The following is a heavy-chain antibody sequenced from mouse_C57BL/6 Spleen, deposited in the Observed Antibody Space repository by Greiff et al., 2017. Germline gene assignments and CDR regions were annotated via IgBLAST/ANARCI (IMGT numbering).Heavy chain of an antibody. V-gene: IGHV5-6*01. J-gene: IGHJ4*01. Sequence: EVKLMDSGGDLVKPGGSLKLPCAPSGFTFNSSVMSWLRQTPDKRLGWVATISRSGSYTYFPDSVKGRFTISRDNAKNTLYLQMSSLKSEDTAMYYCARHGGAMDYWGQGTSVTVSS. CDR3: ARHGGAMDY. CDR2: ISRSGSYT. CDR1: GFTFNSSV.